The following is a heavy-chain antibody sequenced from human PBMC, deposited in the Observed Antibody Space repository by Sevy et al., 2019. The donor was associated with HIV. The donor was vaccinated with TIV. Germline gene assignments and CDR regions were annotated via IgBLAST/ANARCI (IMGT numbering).Heavy chain of an antibody. Sequence: GGSLRLSCEASGFTFNNFPIHWVRQAPGKGLQWVAVVSFDGGSKYYADSVRGRFTVSRDNSKNTVYLQLNSLRAEDTAVYYCVRERARSITFDIWGQGTLVTVSS. CDR3: VRERARSITFDI. D-gene: IGHD3-16*01. V-gene: IGHV3-30-3*01. J-gene: IGHJ3*02. CDR2: VSFDGGSK. CDR1: GFTFNNFP.